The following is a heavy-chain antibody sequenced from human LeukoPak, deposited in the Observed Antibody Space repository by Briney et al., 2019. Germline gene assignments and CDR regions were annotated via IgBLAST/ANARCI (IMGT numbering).Heavy chain of an antibody. V-gene: IGHV1-8*01. Sequence: GASVKVSCKPSGYTFTSYDINWVRQATGQGLEWMGWMNPNSGNTGYAQKFQGRVTMTRNTSISTAYMELSSLRSEDTAVYYCARGLRYYDSSGYYSEADAFDIWGQGTMVTVSS. CDR1: GYTFTSYD. CDR2: MNPNSGNT. J-gene: IGHJ3*02. CDR3: ARGLRYYDSSGYYSEADAFDI. D-gene: IGHD3-22*01.